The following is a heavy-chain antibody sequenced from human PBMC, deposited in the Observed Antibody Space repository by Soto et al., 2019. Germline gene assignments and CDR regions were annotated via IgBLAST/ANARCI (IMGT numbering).Heavy chain of an antibody. J-gene: IGHJ6*02. V-gene: IGHV1-46*01. CDR3: ARSQVGRPLDV. CDR1: RYTFTNFY. D-gene: IGHD1-26*01. Sequence: ASVKVSCKASRYTFTNFYMHWLRQAPGQGLEWMGIINPRGGSTTSPQKFQGRVTMTRDTSTSTVHMELITLRSEDTAVYYCARSQVGRPLDVWGPGPTVTVSS. CDR2: INPRGGST.